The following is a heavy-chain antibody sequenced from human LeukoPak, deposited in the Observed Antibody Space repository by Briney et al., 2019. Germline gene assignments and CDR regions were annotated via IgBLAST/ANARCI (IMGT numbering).Heavy chain of an antibody. CDR2: ISSSSSYI. V-gene: IGHV3-21*01. D-gene: IGHD3-3*01. CDR3: ARGLRYYDFWSGYQVGWSDY. Sequence: GGSLRLSCAASGFTFSSYSLNWVRQAPGKGLEWVSSISSSSSYIYYADSVKGRFTISRDNAKNSLYLQMNSLRAEDTAVYYCARGLRYYDFWSGYQVGWSDYWGQGTLVTVSS. CDR1: GFTFSSYS. J-gene: IGHJ4*02.